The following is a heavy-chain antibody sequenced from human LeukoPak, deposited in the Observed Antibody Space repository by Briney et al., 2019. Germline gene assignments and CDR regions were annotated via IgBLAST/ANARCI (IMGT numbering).Heavy chain of an antibody. J-gene: IGHJ4*02. D-gene: IGHD6-6*01. Sequence: GGSLRLSCAASGFAFRSYEMNWVRQAPGKGLEWVSYISSGGSTIYYADSVKGRFTISRDNAKNSLYLQMNSLRVEDTAVYYCARGGGLAARPLDYWGQGTLVTVSS. V-gene: IGHV3-48*03. CDR3: ARGGGLAARPLDY. CDR1: GFAFRSYE. CDR2: ISSGGSTI.